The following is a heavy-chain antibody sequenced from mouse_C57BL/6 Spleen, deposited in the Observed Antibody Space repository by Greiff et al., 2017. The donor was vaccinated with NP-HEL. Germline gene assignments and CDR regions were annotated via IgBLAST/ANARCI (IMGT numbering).Heavy chain of an antibody. V-gene: IGHV1-82*01. Sequence: VQLQQSGPELVKPGASVKISCKASGYAFSSSWMNWVKQRPGKGLEWIGRIYPGDGDTNYNGKFKGKATLTADKSSSTAYMQLSSLTSEDSAVYFCASPIYYDYDVGFAYWGQGTLVTVSA. CDR3: ASPIYYDYDVGFAY. J-gene: IGHJ3*01. CDR1: GYAFSSSW. D-gene: IGHD2-4*01. CDR2: IYPGDGDT.